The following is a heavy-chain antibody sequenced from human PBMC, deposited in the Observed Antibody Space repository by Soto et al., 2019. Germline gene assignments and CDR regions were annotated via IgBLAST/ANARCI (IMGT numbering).Heavy chain of an antibody. V-gene: IGHV1-8*01. CDR1: GYTFTSYD. Sequence: ASVKVSCKASGYTFTSYDINWVRQATGQGLEWMGWMNPNSGNTGYAQKFQGRVTMTRNTSISTAYMELSSLRSEDTAVYYCAREFREWVGGCGYYYGMDGWGQGTTVTVAS. D-gene: IGHD3-10*01. CDR3: AREFREWVGGCGYYYGMDG. J-gene: IGHJ6*02. CDR2: MNPNSGNT.